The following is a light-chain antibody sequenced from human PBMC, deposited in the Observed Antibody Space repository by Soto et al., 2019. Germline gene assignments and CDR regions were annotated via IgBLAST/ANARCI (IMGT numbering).Light chain of an antibody. CDR1: QSVSSSY. CDR2: DAS. CDR3: QQRSTWPRLT. V-gene: IGKV3D-20*02. J-gene: IGKJ4*01. Sequence: EIVLTQSPGTLSLSPGERATLSCRASQSVSSSYLAWYQQKPGQAPRLLIYDASNRATGIPARFSGSGSGTDFTLTISSLEPEDFAVYYCQQRSTWPRLTFGGGTKVDIK.